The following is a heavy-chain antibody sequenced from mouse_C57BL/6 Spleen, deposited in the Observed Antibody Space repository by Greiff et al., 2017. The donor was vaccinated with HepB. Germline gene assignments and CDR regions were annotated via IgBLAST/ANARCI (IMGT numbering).Heavy chain of an antibody. D-gene: IGHD2-4*01. CDR2: IRLKSDNYAT. V-gene: IGHV6-3*01. Sequence: EVKLVESGGGLVQPGGSMKLSCVASGFTFSNYWMNWVRPSPEKGLEWVAQIRLKSDNYATHYAESVKGRFTISRDDSNSSCYLQMNNLRADDTGIYYCTDYYDYDGIAYWGQGTLVTVAA. CDR3: TDYYDYDGIAY. CDR1: GFTFSNYW. J-gene: IGHJ3*01.